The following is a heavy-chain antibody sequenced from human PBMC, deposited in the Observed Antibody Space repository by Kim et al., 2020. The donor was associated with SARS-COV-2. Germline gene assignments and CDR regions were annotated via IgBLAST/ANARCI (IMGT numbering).Heavy chain of an antibody. V-gene: IGHV3-23*01. Sequence: GGSLRLSCAASGFTFSSYAMSWVRQAPGKGLEWVSAISGSGGSTYYADSVKGRFTISRDNSKNTLYLQMNSLRAEDTAVYYCAKDGVVVVPAARIPLYYYYCRGVWGEGTTVTVYS. D-gene: IGHD2-2*01. CDR3: AKDGVVVVPAARIPLYYYYCRGV. CDR1: GFTFSSYA. J-gene: IGHJ6*03. CDR2: ISGSGGST.